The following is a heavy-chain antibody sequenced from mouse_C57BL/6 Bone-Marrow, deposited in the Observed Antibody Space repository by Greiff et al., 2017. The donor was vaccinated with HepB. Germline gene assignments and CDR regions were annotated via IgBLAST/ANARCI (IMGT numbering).Heavy chain of an antibody. V-gene: IGHV1-19*01. CDR1: GYTFTDYY. CDR2: INPYNGGT. Sequence: VQLKESGPVLVKPGASVKMSCKASGYTFTDYYMNWVKQSHGKSLEWIGVINPYNGGTSYNQKFKGKATLTVDKSSSTAYMELNSLTSEDSAVYYCARNQTWFAYWGQGTLVTVSA. CDR3: ARNQTWFAY. J-gene: IGHJ3*01.